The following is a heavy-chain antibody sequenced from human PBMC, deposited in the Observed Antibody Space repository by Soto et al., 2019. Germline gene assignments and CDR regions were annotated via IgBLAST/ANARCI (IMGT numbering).Heavy chain of an antibody. Sequence: QVQLVESGGGVVQPGRSLRLSCAASGFTFSSYGMHWVRQAPGKGLEWVAVIWYDGSNKYFADSVKGRFTISRDNSKNTLYLQMSSLRAEDTAVYYCARAVLIVSVAGTVGIDYWGQGTLVTVSS. CDR1: GFTFSSYG. CDR2: IWYDGSNK. V-gene: IGHV3-33*01. CDR3: ARAVLIVSVAGTVGIDY. D-gene: IGHD6-19*01. J-gene: IGHJ4*02.